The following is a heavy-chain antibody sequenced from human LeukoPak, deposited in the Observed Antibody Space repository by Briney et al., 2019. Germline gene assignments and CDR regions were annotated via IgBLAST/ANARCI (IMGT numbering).Heavy chain of an antibody. D-gene: IGHD5-24*01. CDR1: GFTFSSYA. Sequence: SGGSLRLSCAASGFTFSSYAMSWVRQAPGKGLEWVSAISGSGGSTYYADSVKGRFSVSRANSKSTLYLQMNSLRAEDTAVYYCAKDRVLRDDGWVFDFWGLGTLVTVSS. CDR3: AKDRVLRDDGWVFDF. CDR2: ISGSGGST. V-gene: IGHV3-23*01. J-gene: IGHJ4*02.